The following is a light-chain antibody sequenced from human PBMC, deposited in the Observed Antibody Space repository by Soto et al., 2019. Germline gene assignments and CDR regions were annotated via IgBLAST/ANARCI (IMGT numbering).Light chain of an antibody. CDR2: KTS. CDR1: QSINSW. CDR3: QQYNSYTWT. J-gene: IGKJ1*01. Sequence: DIQMTQSPSTLSASVGDRVTLTCRASQSINSWLAWYQQRPGKAPKLLIYKTSSLQSGVPSRFSGSGSGTEFTLTISSLQPDDFATYYCQQYNSYTWTFGQGTKVDIK. V-gene: IGKV1-5*03.